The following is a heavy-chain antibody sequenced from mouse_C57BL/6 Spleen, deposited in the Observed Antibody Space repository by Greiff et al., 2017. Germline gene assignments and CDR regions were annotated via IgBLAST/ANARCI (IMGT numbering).Heavy chain of an antibody. Sequence: QVQLKESGAELAKPGASVKLSCKASGYTFTSYWMHWVKQRPGQGLEWIGYINPSSGYTKYNQKFKDKATLTADKSSSTAYMQLSSLTYEDSAVYYCASPRDSKHERCYFDYWGQGTTLTVSS. CDR3: ASPRDSKHERCYFDY. CDR2: INPSSGYT. CDR1: GYTFTSYW. J-gene: IGHJ2*01. D-gene: IGHD2-5*01. V-gene: IGHV1-7*01.